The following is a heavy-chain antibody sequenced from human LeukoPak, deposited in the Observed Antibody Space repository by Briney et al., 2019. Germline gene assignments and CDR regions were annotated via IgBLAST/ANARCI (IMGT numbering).Heavy chain of an antibody. V-gene: IGHV3-30-3*01. D-gene: IGHD3-22*01. CDR3: ARDRGSYDSSGYDAFDI. CDR1: GFTFSSYA. J-gene: IGHJ3*02. CDR2: ISYDGSNK. Sequence: GSLRLSCAASGFTFSSYAMHWVRQAPGKGLEWVAVISYDGSNKYYADSVKGRFTISRDNSKNTLYLQMNSLRAEDTAVYYCARDRGSYDSSGYDAFDIWGQGTMVTVSS.